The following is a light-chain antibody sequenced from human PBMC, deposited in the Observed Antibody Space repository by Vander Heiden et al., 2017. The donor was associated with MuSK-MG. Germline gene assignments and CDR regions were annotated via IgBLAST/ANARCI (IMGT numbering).Light chain of an antibody. CDR2: GAS. CDR3: QQYDSSPRT. J-gene: IGKJ4*01. Sequence: EIVLTQSPGTLSLPPGERATLSCRASQSVSSSYLAWYQQKPGQAPRILIYGASSRATGIPDRFSGSGSGTDFTLTISRLEPEDFAVYYCQQYDSSPRTFGGGTKVEIK. CDR1: QSVSSSY. V-gene: IGKV3-20*01.